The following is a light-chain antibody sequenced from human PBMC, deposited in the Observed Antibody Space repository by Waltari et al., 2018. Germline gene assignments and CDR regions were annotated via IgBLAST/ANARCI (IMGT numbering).Light chain of an antibody. CDR2: GVS. CDR1: SRDVGTYDY. CDR3: CSYAGSYTPWV. Sequence: QSALTQPASVSGSPGQSITISCTGSSRDVGTYDYVSWYQHHPGKPPKLIIYGVSNRPSGVSNRFSGSKSGNTASLTISGLQAEDEADYYCCSYAGSYTPWVFGGGTKLTVL. J-gene: IGLJ3*02. V-gene: IGLV2-14*01.